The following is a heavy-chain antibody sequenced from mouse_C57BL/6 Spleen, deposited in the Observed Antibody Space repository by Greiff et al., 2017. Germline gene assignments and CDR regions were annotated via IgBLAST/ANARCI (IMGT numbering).Heavy chain of an antibody. CDR1: GYTFTSYG. J-gene: IGHJ4*01. CDR2: LYPRSGNT. V-gene: IGHV1-81*01. Sequence: QVQLQQSGAELARPGASVKLSCKASGYTFTSYGISWVKQRPGQGLEWIGELYPRSGNTYYNEKFKGKATLTADKSSSTAYMELRSLTSEDSAVYFCGGDYGEVYYAMDYWGQGTSVTVSS. CDR3: GGDYGEVYYAMDY. D-gene: IGHD2-4*01.